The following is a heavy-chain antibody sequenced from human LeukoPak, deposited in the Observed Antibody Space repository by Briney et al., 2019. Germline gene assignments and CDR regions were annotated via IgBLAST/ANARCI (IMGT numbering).Heavy chain of an antibody. J-gene: IGHJ4*02. CDR2: ISSSSSYI. Sequence: GGSLRLYCAASELTFSSYSMNWVRQAPGKGLEWVSSISSSSSYIYYADSVKGRFTISRDNAKNSLYLQMNSLRAEDTAVYYCARVEDYGYYDSSGYFDYWGQGTLVTVSS. CDR3: ARVEDYGYYDSSGYFDY. D-gene: IGHD3-22*01. V-gene: IGHV3-21*01. CDR1: ELTFSSYS.